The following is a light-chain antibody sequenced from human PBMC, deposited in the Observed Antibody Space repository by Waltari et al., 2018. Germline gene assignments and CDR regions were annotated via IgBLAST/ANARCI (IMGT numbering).Light chain of an antibody. V-gene: IGKV1-13*02. CDR2: DAS. CDR1: QGISSA. Sequence: AIQLTQSPSSLSASVGDRVTITCRASQGISSALAWYQQKPGKAPKLLIYDASSLESGVPSRFSGSGSGTDFTLKISRVEAEDVGVYYCMQGIHLPPYTFGQGTKLEIK. J-gene: IGKJ2*01. CDR3: MQGIHLPPYT.